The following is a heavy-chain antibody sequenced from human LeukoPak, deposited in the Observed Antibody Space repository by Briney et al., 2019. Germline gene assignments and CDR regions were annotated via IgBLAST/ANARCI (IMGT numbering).Heavy chain of an antibody. CDR1: GYTFTGYY. J-gene: IGHJ4*02. Sequence: ASVKVSCKASGYTFTGYYMHWVRQAPGQGLEWMGWINPNSGGTNYAQKFQGRVTMTRDTSISTAYMELSRLRSDDTAVYYCARVLRNYDILTGYAYFDYWGQGTLLTVPS. CDR3: ARVLRNYDILTGYAYFDY. CDR2: INPNSGGT. V-gene: IGHV1-2*02. D-gene: IGHD3-9*01.